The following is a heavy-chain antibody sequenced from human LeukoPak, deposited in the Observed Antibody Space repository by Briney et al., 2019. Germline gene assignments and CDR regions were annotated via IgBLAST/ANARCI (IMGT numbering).Heavy chain of an antibody. V-gene: IGHV3-23*01. Sequence: GGSLRLSCAASGFTFSNYWMHWVRQAPGKGLVWVSAISGSGGNTFYGDSVKGRFTISRDNSKNTPYLQMNSLRAEDTAVYYCARRAGAYSHPYDYWGQGTLVTVSS. CDR1: GFTFSNYW. J-gene: IGHJ4*02. D-gene: IGHD4/OR15-4a*01. CDR3: ARRAGAYSHPYDY. CDR2: ISGSGGNT.